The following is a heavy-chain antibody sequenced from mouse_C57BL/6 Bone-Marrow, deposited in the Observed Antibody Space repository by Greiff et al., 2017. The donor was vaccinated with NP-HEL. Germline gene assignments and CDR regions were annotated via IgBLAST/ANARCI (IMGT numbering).Heavy chain of an antibody. CDR3: ARRAGRDYDGGAWFAY. CDR1: GFSLTSYG. J-gene: IGHJ3*01. CDR2: IWSDGST. D-gene: IGHD2-4*01. V-gene: IGHV2-6*03. Sequence: QVQLKESGPGLVAPSQSLSITCTVSGFSLTSYGVHWVRQPPGKGLEWLVVIWSDGSTTYNSALKSRLSISKDNSKSQVFLKMHSLQTDDTAMYYLARRAGRDYDGGAWFAYWGQGTLVTVSA.